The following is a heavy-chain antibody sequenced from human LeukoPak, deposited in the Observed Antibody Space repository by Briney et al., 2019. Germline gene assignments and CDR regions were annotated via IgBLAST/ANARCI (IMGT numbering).Heavy chain of an antibody. J-gene: IGHJ4*02. D-gene: IGHD1-26*01. CDR3: ARDLDQYSGRYGGFGHDF. V-gene: IGHV1-2*02. CDR1: GYTFTGYY. CDR2: NNPNSGGT. Sequence: AAVKVSCKASGYTFTGYYMHWVRQAPGQGLEWMGWNNPNSGGTNYAQKLQGRVTMTTDTSTSTAYIELRSLRSDDTAVYYCARDLDQYSGRYGGFGHDFWGQGTLVTVSS.